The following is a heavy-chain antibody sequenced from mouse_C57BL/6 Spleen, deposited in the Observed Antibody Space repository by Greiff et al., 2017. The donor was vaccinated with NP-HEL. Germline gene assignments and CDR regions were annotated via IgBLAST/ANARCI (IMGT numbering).Heavy chain of an antibody. J-gene: IGHJ2*01. CDR2: IDPANGDT. CDR3: TRGEEY. V-gene: IGHV14-4*01. Sequence: EVQLQQSGAELVRPGASVKLSCTASGFNFKDDYMHWVKQRPEQGLEWIGLIDPANGDTEYASKFQGKATITADTSSNTAYLKLSSLTSEDTAVYYCTRGEEYWGQGTTLTVSS. CDR1: GFNFKDDY.